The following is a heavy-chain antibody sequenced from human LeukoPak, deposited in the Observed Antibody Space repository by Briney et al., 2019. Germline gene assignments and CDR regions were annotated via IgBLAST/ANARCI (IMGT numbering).Heavy chain of an antibody. V-gene: IGHV5-51*01. CDR2: IFPGDSDT. J-gene: IGHJ3*02. CDR1: GYSFTSYW. D-gene: IGHD6-19*01. CDR3: ARPYSSGRIDAFDI. Sequence: GESLKISCKGAGYSFTSYWLGWVRQMPGEGLGYMGIIFPGDSDTRYSPSFQGQVTISADKSISTAYLQWSSLKASDTAMYYCARPYSSGRIDAFDIWGQGTMVTVSS.